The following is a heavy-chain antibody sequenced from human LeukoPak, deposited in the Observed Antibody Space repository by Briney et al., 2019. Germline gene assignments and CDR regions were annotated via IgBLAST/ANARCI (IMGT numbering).Heavy chain of an antibody. V-gene: IGHV3-64*01. D-gene: IGHD1-26*01. J-gene: IGHJ4*02. CDR3: ARLVGGSLYFDY. Sequence: PGGSLRLSCAASGFTFSSYAMHWVRQAPGKGLEYVSAISGNGGSTYYANSVKGRFTISRDNSKNTLYLQMGSLRAEDMAVYYCARLVGGSLYFDYWGRGTLVTVSS. CDR1: GFTFSSYA. CDR2: ISGNGGST.